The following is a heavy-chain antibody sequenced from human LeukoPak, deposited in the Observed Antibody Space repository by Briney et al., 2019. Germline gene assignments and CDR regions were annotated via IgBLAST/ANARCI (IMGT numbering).Heavy chain of an antibody. J-gene: IGHJ6*03. Sequence: GGSLRLSCAASGFTFSSYGMNWVRRAPGKGLEWVAFIGHDGSNKYYADFVKGRFTISRDNSKNTLYLQMNSLRAGDTAVYYCAKGSKLVVITRDHYMAVWGKGTTVTISS. D-gene: IGHD3-22*01. CDR1: GFTFSSYG. CDR2: IGHDGSNK. V-gene: IGHV3-30*02. CDR3: AKGSKLVVITRDHYMAV.